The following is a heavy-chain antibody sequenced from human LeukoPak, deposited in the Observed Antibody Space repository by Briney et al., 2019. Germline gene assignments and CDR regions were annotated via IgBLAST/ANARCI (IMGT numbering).Heavy chain of an antibody. CDR2: ISAYNGNT. CDR1: GYTFTSYG. Sequence: ASVKVSCKASGYTFTSYGISWVRQALGQGLEWMGWISAYNGNTNYAQKLQGRVTMTTDTSTSTAYMELRSLRSDDTAVYYCAREYFYYYDSSGYWYGMDVWGQGTTVTVSS. J-gene: IGHJ6*02. CDR3: AREYFYYYDSSGYWYGMDV. V-gene: IGHV1-18*01. D-gene: IGHD3-22*01.